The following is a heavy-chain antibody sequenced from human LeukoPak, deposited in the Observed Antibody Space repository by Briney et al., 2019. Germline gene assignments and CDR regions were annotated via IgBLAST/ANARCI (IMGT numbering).Heavy chain of an antibody. CDR2: IYYSGST. D-gene: IGHD5-18*01. CDR3: ARGGYSYGYYMDV. J-gene: IGHJ6*03. CDR1: GGSISSYY. Sequence: SETLSLTCTVPGGSISSYYWSWIRQPPGKGLEWIGYIYYSGSTNYNPSLKSRVTISVDTSKNQFSLKLSSVTAADTAVYYCARGGYSYGYYMDVWGKGTTVTVSS. V-gene: IGHV4-59*01.